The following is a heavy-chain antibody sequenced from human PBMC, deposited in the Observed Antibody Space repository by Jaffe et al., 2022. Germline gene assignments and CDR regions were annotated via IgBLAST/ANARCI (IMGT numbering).Heavy chain of an antibody. V-gene: IGHV3-49*03. CDR2: IRSKAYGGTT. CDR1: GFTFGDYA. CDR3: TRASGGWPSYYFDY. D-gene: IGHD6-19*01. Sequence: EVQLVESGGGLVQPGRSLRLSCTASGFTFGDYAMSWFRQAPGKGLEWVGFIRSKAYGGTTEYAASVKGRFTISRDDSKSIAYLQMNSLKTEDTAVYYCTRASGGWPSYYFDYWGQGTLVTVSS. J-gene: IGHJ4*02.